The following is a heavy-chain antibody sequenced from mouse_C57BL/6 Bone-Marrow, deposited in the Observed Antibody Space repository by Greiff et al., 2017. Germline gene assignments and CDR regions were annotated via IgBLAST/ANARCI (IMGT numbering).Heavy chain of an antibody. V-gene: IGHV8-8*01. D-gene: IGHD2-2*01. CDR1: GFSLSTFGMG. Sequence: QVTLKVSGPGILQPSPTLSLTCSFSGFSLSTFGMGVGWIRQPSGKGLEWLAHLWWDDAKYYNPALKSRPTISKDTSKNQVFLKNANVDTAVSATYYCARMTMVTTGFAYWGQGALVTVSA. J-gene: IGHJ3*01. CDR3: ARMTMVTTGFAY. CDR2: LWWDDAK.